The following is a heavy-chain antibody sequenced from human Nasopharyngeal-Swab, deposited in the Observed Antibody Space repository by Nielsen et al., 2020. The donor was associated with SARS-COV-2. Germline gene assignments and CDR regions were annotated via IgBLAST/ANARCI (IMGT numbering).Heavy chain of an antibody. J-gene: IGHJ6*02. D-gene: IGHD1-26*01. Sequence: SETLSLTCSVSGGSFTGFYWNWIRQPPGKGLKWIGEINHNEKTNYNPSLMSRVIMSIDTSNNRVSLRLSSVAASDTAVYYCARAGRVGDAFTGLDGWGQGTTVTVSS. CDR3: ARAGRVGDAFTGLDG. CDR2: INHNEKT. CDR1: GGSFTGFY. V-gene: IGHV4-34*01.